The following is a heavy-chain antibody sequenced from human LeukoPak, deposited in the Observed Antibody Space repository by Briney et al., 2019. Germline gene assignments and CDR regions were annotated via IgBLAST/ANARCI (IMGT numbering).Heavy chain of an antibody. D-gene: IGHD1-1*01. J-gene: IGHJ3*02. CDR3: ARVGRVDAFDI. V-gene: IGHV1-3*01. Sequence: FQGRVTITRDTSASTAYMELSSLRSDDTAVYYCARVGRVDAFDIWGQGTMVTVSS.